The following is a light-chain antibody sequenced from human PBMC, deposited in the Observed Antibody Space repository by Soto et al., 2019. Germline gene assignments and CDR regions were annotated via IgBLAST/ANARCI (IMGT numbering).Light chain of an antibody. J-gene: IGKJ1*01. V-gene: IGKV1-6*01. CDR2: DAF. Sequence: AIQMTRSPPSLSACVGDRDTITCRARQGSRNDLGWFQQKPRKAPKLLIYDAFSLQSGVPSRFRGSGSGPDFTLTISSLQPEDFATYYCLQDYSYPWTFGQGTKVDIK. CDR1: QGSRND. CDR3: LQDYSYPWT.